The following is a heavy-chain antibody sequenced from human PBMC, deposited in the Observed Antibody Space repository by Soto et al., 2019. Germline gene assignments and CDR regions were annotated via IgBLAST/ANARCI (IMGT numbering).Heavy chain of an antibody. CDR3: ARVTNIISRFSSRSDP. Sequence: PSETLSLTCTVSGGTISSGDYHWSWIRQPPRKGLEWIGNIHNSGNICYNPSLKSRLSISVDTPKNQFSLKLSSVTAADTAVYFCARVTNIISRFSSRSDPWGQGTLVTVSS. D-gene: IGHD3-3*01. J-gene: IGHJ5*02. V-gene: IGHV4-30-4*01. CDR2: IHNSGNI. CDR1: GGTISSGDYH.